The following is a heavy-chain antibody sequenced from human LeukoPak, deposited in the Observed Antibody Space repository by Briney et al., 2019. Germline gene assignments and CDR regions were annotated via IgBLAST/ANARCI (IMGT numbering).Heavy chain of an antibody. CDR1: GFTFSDHY. J-gene: IGHJ4*02. CDR2: ISPRSTTK. CDR3: ARESYPWYFDY. V-gene: IGHV3-11*01. Sequence: GGTLRLSCAASGFTFSDHYMSWIRQALGKGLEWVSYISPRSTTKKYAVSVRGRFTISRDNAQNSLYLQMNSLRAEDTARYYGARESYPWYFDYWGQGTLVTVSP. D-gene: IGHD1-26*01.